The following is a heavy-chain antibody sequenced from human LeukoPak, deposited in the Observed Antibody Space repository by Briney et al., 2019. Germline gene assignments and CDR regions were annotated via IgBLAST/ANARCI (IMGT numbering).Heavy chain of an antibody. CDR2: ISAYNGNT. J-gene: IGHJ4*02. CDR3: ARDERYYDSSGYLYYFDY. Sequence: ASVKVSCKASGYTFTSYGISWVRQAPGQGLEWMGWISAYNGNTNYAQKLQGRVTMTTDTSTSTAYMELRSLRSDDTAVYYCARDERYYDSSGYLYYFDYWGQGTLVTVSS. CDR1: GYTFTSYG. D-gene: IGHD3-22*01. V-gene: IGHV1-18*01.